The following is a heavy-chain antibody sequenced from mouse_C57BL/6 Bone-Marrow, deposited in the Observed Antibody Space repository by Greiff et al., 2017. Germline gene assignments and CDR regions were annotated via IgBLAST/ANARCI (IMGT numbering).Heavy chain of an antibody. CDR1: GFNIKDDY. Sequence: DVKLQESGAELVRPGASVKLSCTASGFNIKDDYMHWVKQRPEQGLEWIGWIDPETGDTAYASKFQGKATITADTSSNTAYLQFRRLTSEDTAVYYCTRSNHTRYYAMDYWGQGTSVTVSS. CDR3: TRSNHTRYYAMDY. J-gene: IGHJ4*01. D-gene: IGHD2-5*01. CDR2: IDPETGDT. V-gene: IGHV14-4*01.